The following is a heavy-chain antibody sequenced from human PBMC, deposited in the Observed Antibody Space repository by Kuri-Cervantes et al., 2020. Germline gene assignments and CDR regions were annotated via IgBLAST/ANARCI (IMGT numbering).Heavy chain of an antibody. D-gene: IGHD2-8*01. CDR1: GFTFSNYA. V-gene: IGHV3-11*04. CDR3: AGDMGYCTHGVCYPSYCFDY. J-gene: IGHJ4*02. CDR2: ISNSGYTT. Sequence: GESLKISCAAPGFTFSNYAMSWVRQAPWKGLEWVSAISNSGYTTYYADSVKGRFTISRDNAKNSLYLQMNSLRAEDTAVYYCAGDMGYCTHGVCYPSYCFDYWGLGTLVTVSS.